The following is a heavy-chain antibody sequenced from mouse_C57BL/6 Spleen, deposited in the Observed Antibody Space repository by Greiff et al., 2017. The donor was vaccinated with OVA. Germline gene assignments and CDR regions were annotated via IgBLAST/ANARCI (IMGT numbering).Heavy chain of an antibody. CDR1: GYAFTSSW. Sequence: QVQLQQSGPELVKPGASVTISCKASGYAFTSSWMNWVKQRPGKGLEWIGRFYPGDGDTNYNGKFKGKATLTADKSSSTAYMQLSRLTSEDSAVYFCARGELPYEFDDWGQGTTLTVSS. CDR3: ARGELPYEFDD. V-gene: IGHV1-82*01. J-gene: IGHJ2*01. CDR2: FYPGDGDT. D-gene: IGHD2-12*01.